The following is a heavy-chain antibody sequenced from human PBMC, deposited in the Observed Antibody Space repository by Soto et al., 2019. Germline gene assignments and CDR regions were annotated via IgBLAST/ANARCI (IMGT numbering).Heavy chain of an antibody. D-gene: IGHD2-21*02. Sequence: QVQLVQSGAEEKKPGASVKVSCKASGYTFTSYAMHWVRQAPGQRLEWMGWINAGNGNTKYSQKFQGRVTITRDTSASTAYMELSSLRSDDTAVYYCARSIVAVTALDYWGQGTLVTVSS. J-gene: IGHJ4*02. CDR1: GYTFTSYA. CDR3: ARSIVAVTALDY. CDR2: INAGNGNT. V-gene: IGHV1-3*05.